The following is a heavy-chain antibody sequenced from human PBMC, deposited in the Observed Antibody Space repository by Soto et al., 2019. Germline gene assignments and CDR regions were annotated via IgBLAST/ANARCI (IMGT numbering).Heavy chain of an antibody. J-gene: IGHJ4*03. D-gene: IGHD3-16*01. CDR3: ARHAPPVGGVTPYYFDY. V-gene: IGHV4-39*01. CDR2: IYYSGST. CDR1: GGSISSSSYY. Sequence: PSETLSLTCTASGGSISSSSYYWGWIRQPPGKGLEWIGSIYYSGSTYYNPSLKSRVTISVDTSKNQFSLKLASVTAADTAVYYCARHAPPVGGVTPYYFDYWGRGTLVTVSS.